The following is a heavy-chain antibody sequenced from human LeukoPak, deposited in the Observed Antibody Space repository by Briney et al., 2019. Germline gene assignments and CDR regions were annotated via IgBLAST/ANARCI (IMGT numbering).Heavy chain of an antibody. V-gene: IGHV1-69*13. D-gene: IGHD2-15*01. Sequence: ASVKVSCKAPGGTFSSYAISWVRQAPGQGLEWMGGIIPIFGTANYAQKFQGRVTITADESTSTAYMELSSLRSEDTAVYYCARDLRGGYCSGGSCYSTYYFDYWGQGTLVTVSS. CDR3: ARDLRGGYCSGGSCYSTYYFDY. CDR1: GGTFSSYA. CDR2: IIPIFGTA. J-gene: IGHJ4*02.